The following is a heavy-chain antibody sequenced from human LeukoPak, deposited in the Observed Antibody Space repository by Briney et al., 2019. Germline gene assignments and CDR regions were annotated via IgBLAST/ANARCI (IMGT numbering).Heavy chain of an antibody. CDR1: GGSISSSSYY. V-gene: IGHV4-39*01. D-gene: IGHD3-22*01. CDR3: ARKDYYDTSGSPSPFDY. Sequence: SETLSLTCTVSGGSISSSSYYWGWIRQPPGKGLEWIGSIYYSGTTYYNPSLKSRVTISVDTSKNQFSLKLSSVTAADTAVYCCARKDYYDTSGSPSPFDYWGQGTLATVSS. CDR2: IYYSGTT. J-gene: IGHJ4*02.